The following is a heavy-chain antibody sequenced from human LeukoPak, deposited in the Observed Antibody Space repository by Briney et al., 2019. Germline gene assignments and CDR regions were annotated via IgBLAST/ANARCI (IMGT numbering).Heavy chain of an antibody. CDR1: GDSINSLDL. CDR3: AGLVGRYSSGLYYYYFDY. D-gene: IGHD3-22*01. CDR2: MYLSGTT. V-gene: IGHV4-4*02. J-gene: IGHJ4*02. Sequence: PSGTLSLTCTVSGDSINSLDLWSWVRQPPGKGLEWIGEMYLSGTTHSNPSVKSRVTISIDKSKSQLFLNLSSVTAADTAVYYCAGLVGRYSSGLYYYYFDYWGQGTLVTVSS.